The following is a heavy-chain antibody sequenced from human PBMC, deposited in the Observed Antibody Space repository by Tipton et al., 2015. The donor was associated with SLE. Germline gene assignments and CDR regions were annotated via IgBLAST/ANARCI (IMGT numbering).Heavy chain of an antibody. V-gene: IGHV4-39*07. D-gene: IGHD6-19*01. Sequence: TLSLTCTVSGGSISINNYHWGWIRQAPGEGLQWIGSIYYRGSTYYNPSLRSRVTISVDTSKNQFSLNLRSVTVADTAVYYCARVEGFGGWQYFEYWGQGALVTVAS. J-gene: IGHJ4*02. CDR1: GGSISINNYH. CDR2: IYYRGST. CDR3: ARVEGFGGWQYFEY.